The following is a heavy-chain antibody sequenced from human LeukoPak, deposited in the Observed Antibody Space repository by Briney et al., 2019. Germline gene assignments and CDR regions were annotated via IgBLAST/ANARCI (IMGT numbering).Heavy chain of an antibody. CDR3: ARDGFGESLYMDV. Sequence: SETLSLTCTVSGGSISSDNWSWIRQPPGKGLEWIGYIFYSGSTNYNPSLKSRVTLSVDTSKNQFSLKVSSVTAADTAVYYCARDGFGESLYMDVWGKGTTVTVSS. D-gene: IGHD3-10*01. CDR2: IFYSGST. J-gene: IGHJ6*03. CDR1: GGSISSDN. V-gene: IGHV4-59*01.